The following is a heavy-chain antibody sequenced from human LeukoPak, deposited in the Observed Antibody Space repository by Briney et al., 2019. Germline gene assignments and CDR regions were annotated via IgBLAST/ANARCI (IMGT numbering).Heavy chain of an antibody. CDR3: AKEGRRERWLHLHGDYFDY. J-gene: IGHJ4*02. CDR2: ISGDGGST. D-gene: IGHD5-24*01. CDR1: GFTFDDYA. V-gene: IGHV3-43*02. Sequence: PGGSLRLSCAASGFTFDDYAMHWVRDAPGKGLEWVSLISGDGGSTYYADSVKGRFTISRDNSKNSLYLQMNSLRTEDTALYYCAKEGRRERWLHLHGDYFDYWGQGTLVTVSS.